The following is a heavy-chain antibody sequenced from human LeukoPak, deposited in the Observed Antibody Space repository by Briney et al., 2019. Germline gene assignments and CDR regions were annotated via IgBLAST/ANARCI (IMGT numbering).Heavy chain of an antibody. CDR2: IKQDGSEQ. V-gene: IGHV3-7*03. J-gene: IGHJ2*01. D-gene: IGHD5-12*01. CDR1: GFTFSSFW. Sequence: GGSLRLSCVTSGFTFSSFWMNWVRQAPGKGLEWVANIKQDGSEQYYVDSVKGRFTISRDNAKKSLSLHMDSLRAEDTAVYYCATTGGCDYWYFDLWGRGTLVTVSS. CDR3: ATTGGCDYWYFDL.